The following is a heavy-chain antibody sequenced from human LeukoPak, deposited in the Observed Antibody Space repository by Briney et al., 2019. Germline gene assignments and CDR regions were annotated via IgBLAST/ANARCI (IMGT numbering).Heavy chain of an antibody. CDR2: IKQDGSKK. V-gene: IGHV3-7*01. CDR3: AGRSGSFDC. CDR1: GFTFSNYW. Sequence: GGSLRLSCAASGFTFSNYWMSWVRQAPGKGLEWVADIKQDGSKKNYVDSVKGRFTISRDNARNSLYLQMNSLRAEDTAVYYCAGRSGSFDCWGQGTLVTVSS. D-gene: IGHD3-10*01. J-gene: IGHJ4*02.